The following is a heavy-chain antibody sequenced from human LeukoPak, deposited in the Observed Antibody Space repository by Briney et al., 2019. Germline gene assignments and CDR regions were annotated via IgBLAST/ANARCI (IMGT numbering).Heavy chain of an antibody. J-gene: IGHJ4*02. V-gene: IGHV3-66*01. D-gene: IGHD3-3*01. CDR1: GFTVSSNY. CDR2: IYSGGST. CDR3: AARIRSAYYTFDC. Sequence: GGSLRLSCAASGFTVSSNYMSWVRQAPGKGLEWVSLIYSGGSTYYADSVKGRFTIFRDSSKNTLYLQMNNLRAEDTAVYYCAARIRSAYYTFDCWGQGTLVTVSS.